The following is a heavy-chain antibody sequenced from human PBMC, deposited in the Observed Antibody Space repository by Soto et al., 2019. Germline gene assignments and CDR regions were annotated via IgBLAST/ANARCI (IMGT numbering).Heavy chain of an antibody. D-gene: IGHD6-13*01. CDR3: ARDLGTHSWRGYYYGMDV. Sequence: EVLLMESGGGLVEPWGSLRRSCTASRFTFSSHSMNWVRQAPGKGLEWVSSISSSSTYIYYADSVKGRVTISRDNAKNSLYGQMDSLRVEDTAIYYCARDLGTHSWRGYYYGMDVWGEGTTVTVSS. CDR2: ISSSSTYI. J-gene: IGHJ6*04. V-gene: IGHV3-21*02. CDR1: RFTFSSHS.